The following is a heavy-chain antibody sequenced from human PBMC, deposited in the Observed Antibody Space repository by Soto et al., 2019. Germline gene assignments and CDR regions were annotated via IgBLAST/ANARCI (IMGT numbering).Heavy chain of an antibody. CDR3: AKDTFHPVPAAKRGYYYYYGMDV. Sequence: QPGGSLRLSCAVSGFTFRNYAMSWVRQAPGKGLEWVSGISGSGGSTYYADSVKGRFTISRDNAKNSLYLQMNSLRAEDTALYYCAKDTFHPVPAAKRGYYYYYGMDVWGQGTTVTVSS. V-gene: IGHV3-23*01. CDR2: ISGSGGST. CDR1: GFTFRNYA. D-gene: IGHD2-2*01. J-gene: IGHJ6*02.